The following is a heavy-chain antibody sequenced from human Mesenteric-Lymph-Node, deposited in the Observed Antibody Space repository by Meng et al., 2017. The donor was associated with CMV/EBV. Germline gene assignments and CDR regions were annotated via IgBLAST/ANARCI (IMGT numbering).Heavy chain of an antibody. V-gene: IGHV4-59*12. Sequence: GSLRLSCTVTGVSTSSNYWSWIRLSPGKGLEWIGHIYRSGTTNYNPSLRSRVAISIDTSKNQFSLKLSSVTAADTAVYYCARGYCGGDCYPGVFDYWGQGTLVTVSS. CDR2: IYRSGTT. D-gene: IGHD2-21*01. CDR3: ARGYCGGDCYPGVFDY. CDR1: GVSTSSNY. J-gene: IGHJ4*02.